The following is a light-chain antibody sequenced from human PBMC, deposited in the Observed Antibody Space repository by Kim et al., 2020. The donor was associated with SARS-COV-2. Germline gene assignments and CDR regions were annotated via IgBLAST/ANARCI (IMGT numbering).Light chain of an antibody. V-gene: IGLV1-44*01. CDR3: AAWDDSLNAWV. CDR1: SSHIGSNT. CDR2: SNN. J-gene: IGLJ3*02. Sequence: GHRVTISCSGRSSHIGSNTVNWYQQLPGPAPKLLIYSNNQRPSGVPDRFSGSKSGTSASLAISGLQSEDEADYYCAAWDDSLNAWVFGGGTQLTVL.